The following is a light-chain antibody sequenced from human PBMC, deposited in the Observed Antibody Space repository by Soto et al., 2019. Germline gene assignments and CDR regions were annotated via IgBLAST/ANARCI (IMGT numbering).Light chain of an antibody. CDR1: QSVSSSY. CDR3: QQHGHSPHT. Sequence: EIVLTQSPDTLSLSPGERGTLSCRASQSVSSSYLAWYQQKPGQAPRLLIYDTSTRATGIPDRFSGSGSGTHFTLTISRLEPEDFAVYYCQQHGHSPHTFGQGTNLEFK. J-gene: IGKJ2*01. V-gene: IGKV3-20*01. CDR2: DTS.